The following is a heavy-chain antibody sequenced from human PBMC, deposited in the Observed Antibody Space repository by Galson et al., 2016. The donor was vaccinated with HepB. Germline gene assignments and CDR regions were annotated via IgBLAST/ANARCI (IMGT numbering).Heavy chain of an antibody. CDR2: IIPILGLA. CDR1: GGTFVSYT. Sequence: SVKVSCKASGGTFVSYTFNWVRQAPGQGLEWMGSIIPILGLANYAPKFQDRVTITADQSTSTAYMELSILRSEDTALYFCATTSVDWYFDLWGRGTLVTVSS. CDR3: ATTSVDWYFDL. D-gene: IGHD2/OR15-2a*01. V-gene: IGHV1-69*02. J-gene: IGHJ2*01.